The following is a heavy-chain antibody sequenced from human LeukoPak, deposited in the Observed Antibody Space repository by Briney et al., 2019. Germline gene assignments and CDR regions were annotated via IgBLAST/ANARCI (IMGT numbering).Heavy chain of an antibody. CDR1: GYSFTSYW. V-gene: IGHV5-51*01. Sequence: GASLKISCKGSGYSFTSYWIGWARQMPGKGLEWRGIIYPGDSDTRYSPSFQGQVTISADKSISTAYPQWSSLKPSDTAMYYCARRADCSGGSCYEFDYWGQGTLVTVSS. D-gene: IGHD2-15*01. CDR2: IYPGDSDT. J-gene: IGHJ4*02. CDR3: ARRADCSGGSCYEFDY.